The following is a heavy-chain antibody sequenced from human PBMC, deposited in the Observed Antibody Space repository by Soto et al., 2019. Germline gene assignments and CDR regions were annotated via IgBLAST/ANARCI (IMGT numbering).Heavy chain of an antibody. CDR1: GFTFSTYS. CDR3: ARVYSSLDYGIDY. V-gene: IGHV3-30-3*01. CDR2: ISYDGSNK. Sequence: GGSLRLSCTASGFTFSTYSMHWVRQAPGKGLEWVAVISYDGSNKYYVDSVKGRFTISRDNSKNTLHLEMGSLRPDDTAVYFCARVYSSLDYGIDYWGQGPPVTVSS. D-gene: IGHD6-13*01. J-gene: IGHJ4*02.